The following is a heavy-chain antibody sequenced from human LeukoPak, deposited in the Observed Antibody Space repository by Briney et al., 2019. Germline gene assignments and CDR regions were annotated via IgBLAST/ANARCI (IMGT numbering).Heavy chain of an antibody. J-gene: IGHJ6*02. D-gene: IGHD3-10*01. V-gene: IGHV3-11*01. CDR3: ARDKYYGSGSQREDV. CDR2: ISSSGGTI. Sequence: GGSLRLSCAASGFTFSDYYMSWIRQAPGKGLEWVSYISSSGGTIYYADSVKGRFTISRDNAKNSLYLQMNSLRAEDTAVYYCARDKYYGSGSQREDVWGQGTTVTVSS. CDR1: GFTFSDYY.